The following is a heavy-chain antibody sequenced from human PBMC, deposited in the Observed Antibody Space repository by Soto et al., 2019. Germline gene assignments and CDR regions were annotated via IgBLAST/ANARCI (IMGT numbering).Heavy chain of an antibody. CDR3: AKDAYVSGWFVDAFDI. Sequence: EVQLLESGGGLVQPGGSLRLSCAASGFTFSIYAMSFVRQTPGKGLEWVSGISGSGGNTYYAESVKGRFTISRDNSSNTVYLQTSSLRVADTAVYYWAKDAYVSGWFVDAFDIWGQGTMVTVSS. J-gene: IGHJ3*02. D-gene: IGHD6-19*01. V-gene: IGHV3-23*01. CDR1: GFTFSIYA. CDR2: ISGSGGNT.